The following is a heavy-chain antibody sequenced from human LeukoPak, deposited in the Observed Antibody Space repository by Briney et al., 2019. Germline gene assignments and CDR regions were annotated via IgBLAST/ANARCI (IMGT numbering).Heavy chain of an antibody. D-gene: IGHD2-21*02. CDR3: TRLLDCGGDCYNAFDI. CDR2: IRSKANSYAT. V-gene: IGHV3-73*01. J-gene: IGHJ3*02. CDR1: GFTFSGSA. Sequence: GGSLRLSCAASGFTFSGSAMHWVRQASGKGLEWVGRIRSKANSYATAYAASVKGRFTISRDDSKNTAYLQMNSLKTEDTAVYYCTRLLDCGGDCYNAFDIWGQGTMVTVSS.